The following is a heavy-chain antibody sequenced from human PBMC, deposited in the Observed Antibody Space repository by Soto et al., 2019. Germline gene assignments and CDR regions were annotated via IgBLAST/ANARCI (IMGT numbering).Heavy chain of an antibody. Sequence: PGGSLRLSCAASGFTFSDYYMSWIRQAPGKGPEWVSYISSSGSTIYYADSVKGRFTISRGNAKNSLYLQMNSLRAEDTAVYYCGSDYMVGWFDPWGQGTLVTVSS. V-gene: IGHV3-11*01. CDR2: ISSSGSTI. J-gene: IGHJ5*02. CDR3: GSDYMVGWFDP. D-gene: IGHD4-4*01. CDR1: GFTFSDYY.